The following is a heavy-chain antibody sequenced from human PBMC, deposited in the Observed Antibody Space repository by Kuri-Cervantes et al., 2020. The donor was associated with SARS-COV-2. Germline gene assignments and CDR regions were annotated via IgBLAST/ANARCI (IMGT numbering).Heavy chain of an antibody. CDR1: GFTISSNY. CDR3: ASPRYSSSWYYFDY. J-gene: IGHJ4*02. Sequence: GESLKISCAASGFTISSNYMSWVRQAPGKGLEWVSVIYSGGSTSYADSVKGRFTISRDNSKNTLYLQLNSLRAEDTAVYYCASPRYSSSWYYFDYWAQGPVVTVSS. CDR2: IYSGGST. D-gene: IGHD6-13*01. V-gene: IGHV3-53*01.